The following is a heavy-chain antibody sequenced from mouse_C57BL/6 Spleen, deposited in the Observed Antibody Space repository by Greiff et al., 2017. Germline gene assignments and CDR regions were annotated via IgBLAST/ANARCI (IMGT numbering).Heavy chain of an antibody. CDR3: AFTTVVATDY. V-gene: IGHV1-55*01. J-gene: IGHJ2*01. CDR2: IYPGSGRT. CDR1: GYTFTSYW. D-gene: IGHD1-1*01. Sequence: VQLQQPGAELVKPGASVKMSCKASGYTFTSYWITWVKQRPGQGLEWIGGIYPGSGRTKYNEQFTSKATLTVDTSTSTAYMQLSSLTSEDSAFYYCAFTTVVATDYWGQGTTLTVSS.